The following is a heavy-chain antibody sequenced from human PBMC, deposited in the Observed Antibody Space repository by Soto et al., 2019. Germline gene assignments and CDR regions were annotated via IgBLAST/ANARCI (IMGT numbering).Heavy chain of an antibody. Sequence: SETLSLTCTVSGGSISSTSYYWGWIRQPPGKGLEWIGNIYYSGSTYYNPSLKSRVTISVDTSKNQFSLKLSSVTAADTAVYYCASIAAAGWTPDYWGQGTLVTVSS. D-gene: IGHD6-13*01. J-gene: IGHJ4*02. CDR3: ASIAAAGWTPDY. CDR2: IYYSGST. V-gene: IGHV4-39*01. CDR1: GGSISSTSYY.